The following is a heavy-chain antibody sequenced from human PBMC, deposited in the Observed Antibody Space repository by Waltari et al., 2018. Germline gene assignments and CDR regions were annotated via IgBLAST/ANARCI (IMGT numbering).Heavy chain of an antibody. D-gene: IGHD2-21*02. V-gene: IGHV1-8*01. CDR3: ARLEDCTGGHCYSGSHYAVDV. CDR2: LNPNSGDT. CDR1: GYRFYSYE. J-gene: IGHJ6*02. Sequence: QVQLVQSGAEVMKSGASVKVSCHASGYRFYSYEINWVRQAAGQGLEWTGWLNPNSGDTGYAQKFRGRVTLTGDTSTSTAYMVLSGLKSEDTAIYYCARLEDCTGGHCYSGSHYAVDVWGPGTWVTVSS.